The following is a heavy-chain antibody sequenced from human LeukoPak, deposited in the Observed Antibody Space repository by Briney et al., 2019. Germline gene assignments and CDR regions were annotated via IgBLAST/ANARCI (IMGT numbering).Heavy chain of an antibody. V-gene: IGHV4-38-2*01. CDR1: GYSISSGYY. CDR2: IYHSGST. Sequence: PSETLSLTCAVSGYSISSGYYWGWIRQPPGKGLEWIGSIYHSGSTYYNPSLKSRVTISVDTSKNQFSLKLSSVTAADTAVYYCARARGSYRDDAFDIWGQGTMVTDSS. D-gene: IGHD1-26*01. J-gene: IGHJ3*02. CDR3: ARARGSYRDDAFDI.